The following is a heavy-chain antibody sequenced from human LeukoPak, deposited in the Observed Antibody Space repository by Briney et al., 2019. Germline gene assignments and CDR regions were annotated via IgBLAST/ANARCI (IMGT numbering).Heavy chain of an antibody. CDR2: FDPEDGET. CDR3: ATDIPRPNYYDSSGYYSYYLDY. CDR1: GYTLTELS. D-gene: IGHD3-22*01. Sequence: GASVKVSCKVSGYTLTELSMHWVRQAPGKGLEWMGGFDPEDGETIYAQKFQGRVTMTEDTSTDTAYMELSSLRSEDTAVYYCATDIPRPNYYDSSGYYSYYLDYWGQGTLVTVSS. V-gene: IGHV1-24*01. J-gene: IGHJ4*02.